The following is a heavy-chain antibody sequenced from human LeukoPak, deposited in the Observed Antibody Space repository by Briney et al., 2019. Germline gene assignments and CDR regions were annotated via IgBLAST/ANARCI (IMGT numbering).Heavy chain of an antibody. CDR2: ISGSGGRT. J-gene: IGHJ3*02. D-gene: IGHD6-13*01. Sequence: PGGSLRLSSSASGFTFSSYAMSRLRQAPGKGLEGVSAISGSGGRTYYADSVKGRFTISRDNSKHTLYMQMNSLRAEDTAVYYCAKIGYSSSWDDAFDIWGQGTMVTVSS. CDR3: AKIGYSSSWDDAFDI. V-gene: IGHV3-23*01. CDR1: GFTFSSYA.